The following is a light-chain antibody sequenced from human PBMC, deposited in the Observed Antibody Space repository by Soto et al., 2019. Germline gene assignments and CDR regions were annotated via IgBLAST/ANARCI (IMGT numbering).Light chain of an antibody. V-gene: IGKV3-20*01. CDR1: HSVTNNY. J-gene: IGKJ2*02. CDR3: QQYGSSPRT. CDR2: GAS. Sequence: ENVLTQSPGTLSLSPGERATLSCWASHSVTNNYIAWYQQKPGQAPRLLIFGASDRATGIPDRFSGGGSGTYFTLTISRLGPEDFALYYCQQYGSSPRTFGQGTKLEIK.